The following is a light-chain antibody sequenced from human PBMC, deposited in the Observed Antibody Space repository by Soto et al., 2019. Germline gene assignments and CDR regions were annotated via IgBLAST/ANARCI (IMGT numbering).Light chain of an antibody. Sequence: EIVLTQSPGTLSVSPGERATLSCRASQSDSSSYVAWSQQKPGQAPRLLIYEASIRTIVIPDRFSGSGSGTDFTLTISRLEPEDFAVYHFQQHGSSPPTCDQGSKVEIK. CDR1: QSDSSSY. J-gene: IGKJ1*01. CDR3: QQHGSSPPT. CDR2: EAS. V-gene: IGKV3-20*01.